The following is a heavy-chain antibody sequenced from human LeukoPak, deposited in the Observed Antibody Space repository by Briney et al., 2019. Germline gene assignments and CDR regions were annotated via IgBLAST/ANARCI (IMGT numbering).Heavy chain of an antibody. D-gene: IGHD4-17*01. Sequence: SETLSLTCTVSGGSISSYYWSWIRQHPGKGLEWIGYIYYSGSTNYNPSLKSRVTISVDTSKNQFSLKLSSVTAADTAVYYCARESLYGDYSYFDYWGQGTLVIVSS. V-gene: IGHV4-59*01. CDR2: IYYSGST. J-gene: IGHJ4*02. CDR3: ARESLYGDYSYFDY. CDR1: GGSISSYY.